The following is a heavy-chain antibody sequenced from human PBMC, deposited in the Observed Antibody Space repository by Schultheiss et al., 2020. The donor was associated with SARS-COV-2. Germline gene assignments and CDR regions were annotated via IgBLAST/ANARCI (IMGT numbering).Heavy chain of an antibody. D-gene: IGHD3-16*02. V-gene: IGHV3-30*18. Sequence: GGSLRLSCAASGFTFSSYGMHWVRQAPGKGLEWVAVISYDGSNKYYADSVKGRFTISRDNSKNTLYLQMNSLRAEDTAVYYCAKDHSTGIRGLSRASYYYYGMDVWGQGTTVTVSS. CDR3: AKDHSTGIRGLSRASYYYYGMDV. CDR1: GFTFSSYG. J-gene: IGHJ6*02. CDR2: ISYDGSNK.